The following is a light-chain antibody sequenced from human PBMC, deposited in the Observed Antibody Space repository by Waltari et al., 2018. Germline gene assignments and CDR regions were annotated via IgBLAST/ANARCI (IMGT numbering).Light chain of an antibody. CDR2: GNS. Sequence: QSVLTQPPSVSGAPGQRVTISCTGSSSNIGAGYDVTWYQQLPRKAPKLLIHGNSNRPSGVPDRISGSKSGTSASLAITGLQAEDEADYYCQSYDSSLGGSVFGGGTKLTVL. CDR1: SSNIGAGYD. CDR3: QSYDSSLGGSV. J-gene: IGLJ2*01. V-gene: IGLV1-40*01.